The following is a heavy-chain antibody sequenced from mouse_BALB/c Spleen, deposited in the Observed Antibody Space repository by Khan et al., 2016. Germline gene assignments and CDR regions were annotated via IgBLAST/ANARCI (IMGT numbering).Heavy chain of an antibody. V-gene: IGHV14-3*02. CDR2: IDPANGNT. CDR3: ARSPYDYDVGFAY. Sequence: EVQLQESGAELVKPGAPVKLSCTASGFNIKDTYMHWVKQRPEQGLEWIGRIDPANGNTKYDPKFQGKATITADTSSNTAYLQLSSLTSEDTAVYYCARSPYDYDVGFAYWGQGTLVTVSA. CDR1: GFNIKDTY. D-gene: IGHD2-4*01. J-gene: IGHJ3*01.